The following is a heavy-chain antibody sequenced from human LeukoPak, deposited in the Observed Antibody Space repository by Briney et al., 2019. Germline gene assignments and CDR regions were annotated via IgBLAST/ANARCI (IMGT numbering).Heavy chain of an antibody. CDR2: IYPGDSDT. Sequence: GESLKISCKGSGYSFTGYWIGWVRQMPGKGLEWMGIIYPGDSDTRYSPSFQGQVTISADKSISTAYLQWSSLKASDTAMYYCARLDRSSSSLGGLDYWGQGTLVTVSS. V-gene: IGHV5-51*01. D-gene: IGHD6-6*01. J-gene: IGHJ4*02. CDR3: ARLDRSSSSLGGLDY. CDR1: GYSFTGYW.